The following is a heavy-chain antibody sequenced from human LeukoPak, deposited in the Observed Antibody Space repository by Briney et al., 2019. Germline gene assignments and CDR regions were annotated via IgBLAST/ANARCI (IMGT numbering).Heavy chain of an antibody. Sequence: SETLSLTCTVSGGSISSSSYYWGWIRQPPGKGLEWIGSIYYSGSTYYSPSLKSRVTISVDTSKNQSSLKLSSVTAADTAVYYCARGYYGSGKGMDVWGQGATGTVSS. D-gene: IGHD3-10*01. J-gene: IGHJ6*02. V-gene: IGHV4-39*01. CDR2: IYYSGST. CDR1: GGSISSSSYY. CDR3: ARGYYGSGKGMDV.